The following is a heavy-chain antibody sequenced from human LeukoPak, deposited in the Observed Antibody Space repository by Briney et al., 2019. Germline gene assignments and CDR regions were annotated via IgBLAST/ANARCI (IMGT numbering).Heavy chain of an antibody. V-gene: IGHV4-4*02. CDR1: GGSISSSNW. J-gene: IGHJ4*02. Sequence: PSGTLSLTCAVSGGSISSSNWWSWVRQPPGKGLEWIGEIYHSGSTNYNPSLKSRVTISVDKSKNQFSLKLSSVTAADTAVYYCARSDPVYYGSGSYYNAPDYWGQGTLVTVSS. CDR3: ARSDPVYYGSGSYYNAPDY. CDR2: IYHSGST. D-gene: IGHD3-10*01.